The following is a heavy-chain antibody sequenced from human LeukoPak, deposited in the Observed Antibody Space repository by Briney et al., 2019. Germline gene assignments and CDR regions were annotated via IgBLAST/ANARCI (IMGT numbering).Heavy chain of an antibody. CDR3: ARSLAVAGTSY. J-gene: IGHJ4*02. CDR1: GYSISSGYY. V-gene: IGHV4-38-2*02. Sequence: SETLSLTCTVSGYSISSGYYWGWIRQPPGKGLEWIGIIYHSGRTDYNPSLKSRVTISEDTSKNQFSLKLSSVTAADTAVYYCARSLAVAGTSYWGQGTLVTVSS. CDR2: IYHSGRT. D-gene: IGHD6-19*01.